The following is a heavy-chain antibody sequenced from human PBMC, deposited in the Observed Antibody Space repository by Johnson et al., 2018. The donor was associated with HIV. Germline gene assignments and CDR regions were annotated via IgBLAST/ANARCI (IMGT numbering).Heavy chain of an antibody. J-gene: IGHJ3*02. CDR3: AGWPIFGWPLPVAFDI. CDR1: GFTFSSYW. Sequence: VQLVESGGGLVQPGGSLRLSCAASGFTFSSYWMSWVRQAPGKGLEWVANIKQDGSEKYYVDSVKGRFTISRDNAKNSLYLQMNSLRAEDTAVYYCAGWPIFGWPLPVAFDIWGQGTMVTVSS. V-gene: IGHV3-7*01. CDR2: IKQDGSEK. D-gene: IGHD3-3*01.